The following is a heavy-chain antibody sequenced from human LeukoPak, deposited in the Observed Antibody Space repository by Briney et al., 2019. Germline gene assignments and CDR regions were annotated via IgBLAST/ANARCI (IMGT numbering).Heavy chain of an antibody. CDR2: INRDGSRT. V-gene: IGHV3-74*01. D-gene: IGHD2/OR15-2a*01. Sequence: GGSLRLSCAASGFTFSNHWMHWVRQAPGKGLMWVSRINRDGSRTSYADSVKGRFTISKDNAKNTVYLQMNNLRAEDTAVYYCVSFYEAYWGRGTLVTVSS. CDR3: VSFYEAY. CDR1: GFTFSNHW. J-gene: IGHJ4*02.